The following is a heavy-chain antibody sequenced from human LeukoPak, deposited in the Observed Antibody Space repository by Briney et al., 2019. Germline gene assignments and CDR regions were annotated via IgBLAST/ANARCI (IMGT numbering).Heavy chain of an antibody. CDR3: ARALSFWSGYCFDY. V-gene: IGHV4-34*01. Sequence: SETLSLTFAVYGGSFSGYYWSWIRQPPGRGLEWIGEINHSGSTNYNPSLKSRVTISVDTSKNQFSLKLSSVTAADTAVYYCARALSFWSGYCFDYWGQGTLVTVSS. J-gene: IGHJ4*02. CDR1: GGSFSGYY. CDR2: INHSGST. D-gene: IGHD3-3*01.